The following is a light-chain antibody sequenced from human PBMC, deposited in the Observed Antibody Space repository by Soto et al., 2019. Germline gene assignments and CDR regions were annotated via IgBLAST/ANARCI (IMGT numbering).Light chain of an antibody. V-gene: IGKV3-20*01. CDR1: QNVTRNF. Sequence: EIVLTQSPGTLSLSPGERATLSCRASQNVTRNFLAWYQQRPGQAPSLLLYGASTRATGIPDRFSGSGSGTDFTLTINRVEPEDFAGYYCQQYVSSFILTFGQGTKVDIK. CDR2: GAS. J-gene: IGKJ2*01. CDR3: QQYVSSFILT.